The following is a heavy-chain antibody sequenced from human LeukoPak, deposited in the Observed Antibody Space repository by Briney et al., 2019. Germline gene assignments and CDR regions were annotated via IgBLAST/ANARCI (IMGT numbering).Heavy chain of an antibody. J-gene: IGHJ2*01. D-gene: IGHD3-10*01. CDR3: AKGTLRFDWYFDL. V-gene: IGHV3-9*01. Sequence: PGGSLRLSCAASGFTFSSYAMSWVRQAPGKGLEWVSGISWNSGSKGYADSVKGRFTISRDNAKNSLYVQMNSLRAEDTALYYCAKGTLRFDWYFDLWGRGTLVTVSS. CDR1: GFTFSSYA. CDR2: ISWNSGSK.